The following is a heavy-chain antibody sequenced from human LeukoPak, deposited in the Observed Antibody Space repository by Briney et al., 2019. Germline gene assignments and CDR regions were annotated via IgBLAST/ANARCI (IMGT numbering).Heavy chain of an antibody. CDR2: IIPIFGTA. CDR3: ARDSSSWGDFDY. V-gene: IGHV1-69*05. D-gene: IGHD6-13*01. Sequence: PSVKLSCKASGGTFSSYAISWVRQAPGQGLEWMGGIIPIFGTANYAQKFQGRVTITRDTSASTAYMELSSLRSEDMAVYYCARDSSSWGDFDYWGQGTLVTVSS. CDR1: GGTFSSYA. J-gene: IGHJ4*02.